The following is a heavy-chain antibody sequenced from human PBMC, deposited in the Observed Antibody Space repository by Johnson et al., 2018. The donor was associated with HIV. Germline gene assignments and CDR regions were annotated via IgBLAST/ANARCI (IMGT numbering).Heavy chain of an antibody. Sequence: QVQLVESGGGLIQPGGSLRLSCAASGFTVSSNYMSWVRQAPGKGLECVSYISSSGRTIYYADSVKGRFTISRDNAKNSLYLQMNSLSAEDTAVYYCAREEGNYILTRGDAFDIWGQGTMVTVSS. CDR3: AREEGNYILTRGDAFDI. D-gene: IGHD3-9*01. CDR2: ISSSGRTI. CDR1: GFTVSSNY. J-gene: IGHJ3*02. V-gene: IGHV3-11*04.